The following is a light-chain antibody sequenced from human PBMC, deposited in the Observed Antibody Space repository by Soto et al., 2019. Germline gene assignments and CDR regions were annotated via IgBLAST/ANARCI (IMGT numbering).Light chain of an antibody. Sequence: EIVLTQSPATLSLSPGERATLSCRASQSVSSYLAWYQQKPGQAPRLLIYDASNRATGIPARFSGSGSETDFTLTISSLEPEDFAVYYCQLRSNWPSISFGQGTRLEIK. CDR1: QSVSSY. CDR2: DAS. V-gene: IGKV3-11*01. CDR3: QLRSNWPSIS. J-gene: IGKJ5*01.